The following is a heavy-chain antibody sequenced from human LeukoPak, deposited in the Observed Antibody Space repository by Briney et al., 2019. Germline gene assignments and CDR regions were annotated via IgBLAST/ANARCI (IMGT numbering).Heavy chain of an antibody. CDR1: GYSISSSNW. Sequence: TSETLSLTCAVSGYSISSSNWWGWIRQPPGKGLEWIGYIYYSGSAYYNTSLESRVTMSVDTSKNQFSLKLSSVTAVDTAVYYCAKVVDGGYYYDHWGQGTLVTVSS. CDR3: AKVVDGGYYYDH. D-gene: IGHD2-15*01. J-gene: IGHJ4*02. CDR2: IYYSGSA. V-gene: IGHV4-28*03.